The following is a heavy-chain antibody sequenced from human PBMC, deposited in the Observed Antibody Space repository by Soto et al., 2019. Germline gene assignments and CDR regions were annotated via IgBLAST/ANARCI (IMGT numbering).Heavy chain of an antibody. D-gene: IGHD4-17*01. Sequence: SETLSLTCTVSGGSISSSSYYWGWIRQPPGKGLEWIGSIYYSGSTYYNPSLKSRVTISVDTSKNQFSLKLSSVTAADTAVYYCARSRTGTTVNDAHFDYWGQGTLVTVSS. CDR2: IYYSGST. J-gene: IGHJ4*02. CDR1: GGSISSSSYY. CDR3: ARSRTGTTVNDAHFDY. V-gene: IGHV4-39*01.